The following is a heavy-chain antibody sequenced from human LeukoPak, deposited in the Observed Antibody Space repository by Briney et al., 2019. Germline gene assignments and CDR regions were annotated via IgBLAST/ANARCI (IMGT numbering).Heavy chain of an antibody. J-gene: IGHJ3*02. CDR2: IKQDGSEK. CDR3: AREDSSYAFDI. CDR1: GFTFSSYW. V-gene: IGHV3-7*01. Sequence: GGSLRLSCAASGFTFSSYWMSWVRQAPGKGLEWVANIKQDGSEKYYVGSVKGRFTISRDNAKNSLYLQMNSLRAEDTAVYYCAREDSSYAFDIWGQGTMVTVSS. D-gene: IGHD6-6*01.